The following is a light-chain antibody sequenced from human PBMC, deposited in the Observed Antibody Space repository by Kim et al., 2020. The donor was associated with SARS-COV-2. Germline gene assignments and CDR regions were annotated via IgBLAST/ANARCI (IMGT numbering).Light chain of an antibody. CDR3: QQYDSYPFT. J-gene: IGKJ2*01. CDR2: DGS. Sequence: SASVGDSVTITCRASQSIISRLAWHQQKSGKAPELLIFDGSTLAGGVPSRFSGSASGTEFILTISNLQPDDFATYYCQQYDSYPFTFGQGTKLEI. CDR1: QSIISR. V-gene: IGKV1-5*01.